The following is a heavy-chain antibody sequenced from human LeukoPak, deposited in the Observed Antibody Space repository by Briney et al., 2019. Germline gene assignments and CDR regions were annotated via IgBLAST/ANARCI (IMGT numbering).Heavy chain of an antibody. V-gene: IGHV4-61*02. J-gene: IGHJ6*02. CDR3: ARSATRYSSKYYYGMDV. Sequence: SQTLSLTCTVSGGSISSGSYYWSWIRQPAGTGLEWIGRIYTSGSTNYNPSLKSRVTISVDTSKNQFSLKLSSVTAADTDVYYCARSATRYSSKYYYGMDVWGQGTTVTVSS. CDR2: IYTSGST. CDR1: GGSISSGSYY. D-gene: IGHD4-11*01.